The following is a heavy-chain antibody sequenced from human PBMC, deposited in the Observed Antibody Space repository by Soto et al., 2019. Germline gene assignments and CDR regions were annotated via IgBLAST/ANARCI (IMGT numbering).Heavy chain of an antibody. D-gene: IGHD6-13*01. J-gene: IGHJ6*02. CDR3: TTVSSTRWLLVAAAGLDFGDYYGMDV. CDR2: IKSKTDGGTT. CDR1: GFTFSNAW. Sequence: GGSLRLSCAASGFTFSNAWMNWVRQAPGKGLEWVGRIKSKTDGGTTDYAAPVKGRFTISRDDSKNTLYLQMNSLKTEDTAVYYCTTVSSTRWLLVAAAGLDFGDYYGMDVWGQGTTVTVSS. V-gene: IGHV3-15*07.